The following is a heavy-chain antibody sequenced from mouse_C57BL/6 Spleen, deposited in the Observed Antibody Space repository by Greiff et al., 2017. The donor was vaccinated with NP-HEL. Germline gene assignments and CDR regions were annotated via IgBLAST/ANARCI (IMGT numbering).Heavy chain of an antibody. CDR1: GYSFTGYY. V-gene: IGHV1-42*01. CDR2: INPSTGGT. D-gene: IGHD2-10*01. CDR3: ARTYYGNYVRYAMDY. J-gene: IGHJ4*01. Sequence: VQLKESGPELVKPGASVKISCKASGYSFTGYYMNWVKQSPEKSLEWIGEINPSTGGTTYNQKFKAKATLTVDKSSSTAYMQLKSLTSEDSAVYYCARTYYGNYVRYAMDYWGQGTSVTVSS.